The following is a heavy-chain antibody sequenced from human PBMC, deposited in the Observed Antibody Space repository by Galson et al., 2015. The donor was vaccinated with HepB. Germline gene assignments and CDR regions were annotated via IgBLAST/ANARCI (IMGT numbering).Heavy chain of an antibody. J-gene: IGHJ4*02. V-gene: IGHV3-30*03. CDR3: ARVGRTTATT. Sequence: SLRLSCAASGFTFGSYGMHWVRQAPGKGLEWVAVISYDGSNKNYADSVKGRFTISRDNSKNTLYLQMNRLRGGDTAVYYCARVGRTTATTWGQGSRVTVSS. D-gene: IGHD1-1*01. CDR1: GFTFGSYG. CDR2: ISYDGSNK.